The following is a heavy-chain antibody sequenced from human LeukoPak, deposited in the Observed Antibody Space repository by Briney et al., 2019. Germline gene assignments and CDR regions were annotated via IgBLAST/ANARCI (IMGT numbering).Heavy chain of an antibody. CDR2: IDYSGST. Sequence: PSETLSLTCTVSGGSIRSYYWSWIRQTPWKALEWIGYIDYSGSTNYNPSLKSRVTISVDTSKNQFSLKLSSVTAADTAVYYCARAPNYGGKPFDYWGQGTLVTVSS. CDR3: ARAPNYGGKPFDY. CDR1: GGSIRSYY. D-gene: IGHD4-23*01. J-gene: IGHJ4*02. V-gene: IGHV4-59*08.